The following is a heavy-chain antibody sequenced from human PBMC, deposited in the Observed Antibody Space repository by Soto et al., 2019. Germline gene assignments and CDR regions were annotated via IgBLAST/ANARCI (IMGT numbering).Heavy chain of an antibody. CDR1: GGAISCGGYY. J-gene: IGHJ3*02. Sequence: SETLSLACTVAGGAISCGGYYCSWIRKHPGKGLEWIGYIYYSGSTYYNPSLKSRVTISVDTSKNQFSLKLSSVTAADTAVYYCARDRHDYGGNSGAFDIWGQGTMVTVSS. CDR3: ARDRHDYGGNSGAFDI. CDR2: IYYSGST. D-gene: IGHD4-17*01. V-gene: IGHV4-30-4*01.